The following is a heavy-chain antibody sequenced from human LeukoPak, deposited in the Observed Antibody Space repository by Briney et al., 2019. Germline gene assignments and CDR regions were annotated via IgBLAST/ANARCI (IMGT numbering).Heavy chain of an antibody. CDR2: ISSSSIYI. D-gene: IGHD3-10*01. CDR3: ARASITMARGELVFYFDY. Sequence: GGSLRLSCAASGFTLSSYSMKWVRQAPGKGLEWVSSISSSSIYIYYADSVKGRFTISRDNAKNSLYLQMNSLRAEDTAVYYCARASITMARGELVFYFDYWGQGTLVTVSS. J-gene: IGHJ4*02. CDR1: GFTLSSYS. V-gene: IGHV3-21*01.